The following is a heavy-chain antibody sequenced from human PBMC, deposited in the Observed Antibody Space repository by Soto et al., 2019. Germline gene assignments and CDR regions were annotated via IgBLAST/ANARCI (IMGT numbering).Heavy chain of an antibody. D-gene: IGHD6-13*01. CDR2: ISSSGTYI. CDR1: GFTFSSHN. CDR3: TRDASRDSSARGWFDP. J-gene: IGHJ5*02. Sequence: GGSLRLSCAASGFTFSSHNMNWVRQAPGKGLEWVSSISSSGTYIYYADSVKGRFTISRDSAKNSLYLQMNSLRAEDTAVYYCTRDASRDSSARGWFDPWGPGTLVTVSS. V-gene: IGHV3-21*01.